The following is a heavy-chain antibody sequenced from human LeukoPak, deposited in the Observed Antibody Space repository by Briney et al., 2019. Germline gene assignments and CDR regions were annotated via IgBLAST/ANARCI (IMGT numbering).Heavy chain of an antibody. Sequence: GGSLRLSCAASGFTFSSYGMHWVRQAPGKGLEWVAFIRYDGSNKYYADSVKGRFTISRDNSKNTLYLQMNSMRAEDTAVYYCAKSQAIGAGGRGWYFDYWGQGTLVTVSS. CDR2: IRYDGSNK. J-gene: IGHJ4*02. CDR1: GFTFSSYG. V-gene: IGHV3-30*02. D-gene: IGHD1-26*01. CDR3: AKSQAIGAGGRGWYFDY.